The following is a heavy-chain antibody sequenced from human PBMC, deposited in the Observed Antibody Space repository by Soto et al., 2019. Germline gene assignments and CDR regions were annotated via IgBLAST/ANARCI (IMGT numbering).Heavy chain of an antibody. V-gene: IGHV1-69*12. CDR3: ARVEAVPGIYNYHGLDV. Sequence: QVQLVQSGAEVKKPGSSVRVSCKASGGTFSNYAISWVRQAPGQGLEWMGGIIPIFGTTYYAQKFQGRVTMIADESTTTADLQLGSLRSEDTAMYYRARVEAVPGIYNYHGLDVWGQGTAVSVSS. D-gene: IGHD6-19*01. CDR1: GGTFSNYA. J-gene: IGHJ6*02. CDR2: IIPIFGTT.